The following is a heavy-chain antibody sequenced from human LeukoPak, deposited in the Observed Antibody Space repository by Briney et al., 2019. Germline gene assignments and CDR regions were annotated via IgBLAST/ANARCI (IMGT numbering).Heavy chain of an antibody. CDR2: INPDDSET. J-gene: IGHJ4*02. Sequence: GESLKISCKGSGYSFTSYWIGWVRQMPGKGLEWMGIINPDDSETRYSPSFQGQVTISADKSITTAYLQWSSLRASDTAMYYCVRLDGGGHYYVTYWGQGTLVTVSS. D-gene: IGHD3-22*01. V-gene: IGHV5-51*01. CDR1: GYSFTSYW. CDR3: VRLDGGGHYYVTY.